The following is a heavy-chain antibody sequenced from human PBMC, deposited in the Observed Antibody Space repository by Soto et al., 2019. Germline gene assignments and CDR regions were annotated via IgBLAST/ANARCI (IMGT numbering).Heavy chain of an antibody. CDR3: AKDRGVTSVRNFDY. CDR1: GFSFSSYA. D-gene: IGHD3-10*01. J-gene: IGHJ4*01. V-gene: IGHV3-23*01. CDR2: ISGSGGST. Sequence: GGSLRLSCAASGFSFSSYAMSWVRQAPGKGLEWVSAISGSGGSTYYADSVKGRFTISRDNSKNTLYLQMNSLRAEDTAVYYCAKDRGVTSVRNFDYWGHGTLVTVSS.